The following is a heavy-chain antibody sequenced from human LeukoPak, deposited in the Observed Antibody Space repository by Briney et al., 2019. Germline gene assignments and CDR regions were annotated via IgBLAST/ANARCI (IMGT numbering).Heavy chain of an antibody. J-gene: IGHJ4*02. D-gene: IGHD6-19*01. Sequence: VASVKLSCKASGYTFTTYDINWVRQASGQGLEWMGWINLKSGYTGYAQKFQGRVTITRDTSIITAYMELNSLRSEDTAVYYCARVAGSIDYWGQGTPGTVPS. CDR3: ARVAGSIDY. V-gene: IGHV1-8*03. CDR1: GYTFTTYD. CDR2: INLKSGYT.